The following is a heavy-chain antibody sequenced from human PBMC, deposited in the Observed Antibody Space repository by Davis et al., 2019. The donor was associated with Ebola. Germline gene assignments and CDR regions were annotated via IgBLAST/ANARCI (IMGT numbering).Heavy chain of an antibody. V-gene: IGHV1-18*01. Sequence: AASVKVSCKASGYTFTSYGISWVRQAPGQGLEWMGWISAYNGNTNYAQKLQGRVTMTTDTFTSTADMELRSLRSDDTAVYYCARVGGGALSPIQLWRNYYYGMDVWGQGTTVTVSS. CDR3: ARVGGGALSPIQLWRNYYYGMDV. D-gene: IGHD5-18*01. CDR2: ISAYNGNT. CDR1: GYTFTSYG. J-gene: IGHJ6*02.